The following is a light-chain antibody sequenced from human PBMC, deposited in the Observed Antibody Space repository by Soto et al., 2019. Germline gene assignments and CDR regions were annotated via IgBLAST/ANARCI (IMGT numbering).Light chain of an antibody. CDR1: QRVSSHS. CDR2: GAS. Sequence: EIVLTQSPGTLSLSPGERATLSCRASQRVSSHSLAWYQQKPGQAPRTLIYGASSRATGIPDRFSASGSGTDFTLTISRLEPEDFAVYYCQHRSNWPPTFGQGTKVDIK. V-gene: IGKV3D-20*02. J-gene: IGKJ1*01. CDR3: QHRSNWPPT.